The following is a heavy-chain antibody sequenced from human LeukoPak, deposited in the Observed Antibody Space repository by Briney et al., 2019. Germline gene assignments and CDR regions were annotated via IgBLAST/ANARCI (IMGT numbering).Heavy chain of an antibody. V-gene: IGHV3-9*01. CDR3: AKDASPFIAAAVMGGFDY. D-gene: IGHD6-13*01. Sequence: PGRSLRVSCAASGFTFDDYAMHWVRQAPGKGLEWVSGISWNSGSIGYADSVKGRFTISRDNAKNSLYLQMNSLRAEDTALYYCAKDASPFIAAAVMGGFDYWGQGTLVTVSS. CDR1: GFTFDDYA. CDR2: ISWNSGSI. J-gene: IGHJ4*02.